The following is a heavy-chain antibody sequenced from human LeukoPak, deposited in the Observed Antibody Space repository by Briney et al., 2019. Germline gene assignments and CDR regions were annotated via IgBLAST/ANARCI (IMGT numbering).Heavy chain of an antibody. CDR2: IYYSGST. D-gene: IGHD5-24*01. V-gene: IGHV4-39*07. CDR1: GGSISSGSYY. Sequence: SETLSLTCTVSGGSISSGSYYWSWIRQPAGKGLEWIVSIYYSGSTYYNPSLKSRVTISVDTSKNQFSLKLSSVTAADTAVYYCARDTGDGYNNYYYGMDVWGQGTTVTVSS. J-gene: IGHJ6*02. CDR3: ARDTGDGYNNYYYGMDV.